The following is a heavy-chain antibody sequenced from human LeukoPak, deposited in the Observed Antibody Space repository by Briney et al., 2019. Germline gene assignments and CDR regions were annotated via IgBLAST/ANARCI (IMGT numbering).Heavy chain of an antibody. CDR1: GYTFTGYY. J-gene: IGHJ3*02. CDR2: INPNSGGT. V-gene: IGHV1-2*02. D-gene: IGHD3-10*01. CDR3: ARVVATRGYAFDI. Sequence: ASVKVSCKASGYTFTGYYIHWVRQAPGQGLEWMGWINPNSGGTNFAQRFQGRVTMTRDTSISTAYMELSRLRSDDTAVYYCARVVATRGYAFDIWGQGTMVTVSS.